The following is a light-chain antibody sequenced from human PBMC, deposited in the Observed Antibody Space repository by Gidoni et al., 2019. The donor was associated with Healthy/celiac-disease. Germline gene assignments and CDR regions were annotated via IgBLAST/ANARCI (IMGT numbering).Light chain of an antibody. CDR3: QQYNSYPCT. CDR2: KAS. V-gene: IGKV1-5*03. CDR1: PSISSW. J-gene: IGKJ1*01. Sequence: DIQMTPSPSTLSASVGDRVTITCRASPSISSWLACYQQKPGKAPKLRIYKASSLESGVPSRFSGSGSWTAFTLTVGSLQPDEFSTYYCQQYNSYPCTFGQGTKVEIK.